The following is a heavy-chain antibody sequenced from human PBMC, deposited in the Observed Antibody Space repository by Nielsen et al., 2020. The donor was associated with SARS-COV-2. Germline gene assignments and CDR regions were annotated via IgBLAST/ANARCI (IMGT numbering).Heavy chain of an antibody. J-gene: IGHJ4*02. V-gene: IGHV3-33*05. CDR3: ARDRFGGLGWFGELYNFDY. CDR2: ISYDGSNK. Sequence: WIRQPPGKGLEWVAVISYDGSNKYYADSVKGRFTISRDNSKNTLYLQMNSLRAEDTAVYYCARDRFGGLGWFGELYNFDYWGRGTLVTVS. D-gene: IGHD3-10*01.